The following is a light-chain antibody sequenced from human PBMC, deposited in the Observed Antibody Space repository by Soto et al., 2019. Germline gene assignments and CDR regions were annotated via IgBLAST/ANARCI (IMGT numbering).Light chain of an antibody. CDR1: QGISSY. J-gene: IGKJ5*01. Sequence: DTHLTQSPSFLSASVGYRFTITCRASQGISSYLAWYQQKPGKAPKLLIYAASTLQSGVPSRFSGSRSGTEFTLSISTLQPEDFATYYCQQLNSYPITFGQGTRLEIK. CDR2: AAS. CDR3: QQLNSYPIT. V-gene: IGKV1-9*01.